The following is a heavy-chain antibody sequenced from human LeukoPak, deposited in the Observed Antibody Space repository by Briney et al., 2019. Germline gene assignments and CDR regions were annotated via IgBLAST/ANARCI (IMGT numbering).Heavy chain of an antibody. CDR2: IIPIFGTA. CDR1: GGTFSSYA. Sequence: ASVKVSCKASGGTFSSYAISWVRQAPGQGLEWMGGIIPIFGTANYAQKFQGRVTITADESTSTAYMELSSLRSEDTAVYYCARGDDSSGYYYVDHYYFDYWGQGTLVTVSS. V-gene: IGHV1-69*13. J-gene: IGHJ4*02. D-gene: IGHD3-22*01. CDR3: ARGDDSSGYYYVDHYYFDY.